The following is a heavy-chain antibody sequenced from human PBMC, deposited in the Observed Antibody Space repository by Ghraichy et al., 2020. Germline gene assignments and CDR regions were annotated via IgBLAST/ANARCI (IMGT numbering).Heavy chain of an antibody. V-gene: IGHV3-48*02. J-gene: IGHJ6*02. CDR2: ITSSSRTI. Sequence: GESLRLSCVGSGFTFSSYSMNWVRQSPGKGLEWISYITSSSRTIFHADSVKGRFTISRDNAQNSLYLQMNSLRDEDTAVYYCARGSTVLRFYSYAGMDVWGQGTTVTVSS. CDR3: ARGSTVLRFYSYAGMDV. CDR1: GFTFSSYS. D-gene: IGHD4-23*01.